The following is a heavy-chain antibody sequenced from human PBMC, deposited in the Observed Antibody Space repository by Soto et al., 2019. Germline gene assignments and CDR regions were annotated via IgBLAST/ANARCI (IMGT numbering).Heavy chain of an antibody. Sequence: PWETLSLTCTVSNDSIRSGTYYWAWIRQPPGRGLEWIGSLSYLGTTDYNPSLKSRVTISKDASKNQFSLKLTSMTAADTAVYYCATGRSDSGSYEEKFWGQGTLVPLSS. CDR3: ATGRSDSGSYEEKF. J-gene: IGHJ4*02. V-gene: IGHV4-39*01. CDR1: NDSIRSGTYY. CDR2: LSYLGTT. D-gene: IGHD6-19*01.